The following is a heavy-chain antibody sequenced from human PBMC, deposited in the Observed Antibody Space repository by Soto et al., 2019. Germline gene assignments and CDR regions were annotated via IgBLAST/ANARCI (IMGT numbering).Heavy chain of an antibody. CDR1: VGTFSSYA. V-gene: IGHV1-69*12. CDR2: IIPILGTA. Sequence: QVQLVQSGAEVKKPGSSVKVSCKASVGTFSSYAISWVRQAPGQGLEWMGGIIPILGTANYAQKFQGRVTMPEDEATSTAYMELSSLRSEDTAVYYWAGSGSSSSFAPTDCHHWGQGTLGTVAS. J-gene: IGHJ1*01. D-gene: IGHD6-13*01. CDR3: AGSGSSSSFAPTDCHH.